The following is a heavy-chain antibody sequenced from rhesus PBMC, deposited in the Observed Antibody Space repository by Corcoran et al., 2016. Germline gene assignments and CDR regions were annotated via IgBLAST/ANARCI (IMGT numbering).Heavy chain of an antibody. CDR1: GGSIRSGYYY. CDR2: ITYSGST. Sequence: QVQLQESGPGLVKPSETLSLTCAVSGGSIRSGYYYWSWIRQPPGKGLEWIGYITYSGSTSYNPSLKSRVTISRDTSKNQFSLKLSSVTAADTAVYYCARDRNGWNNVSYWGQGVLVTVSS. V-gene: IGHV4-122*02. D-gene: IGHD1-20*01. J-gene: IGHJ4*01. CDR3: ARDRNGWNNVSY.